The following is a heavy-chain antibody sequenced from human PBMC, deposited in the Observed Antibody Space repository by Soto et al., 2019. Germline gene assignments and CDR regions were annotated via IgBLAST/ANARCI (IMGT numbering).Heavy chain of an antibody. CDR3: ARFYSSGWYWLAGWFDP. CDR2: IYYSGST. V-gene: IGHV4-59*01. D-gene: IGHD6-19*01. Sequence: PSETLSLTCTVSGGSISSYYWSWIRQPPGRGLEWIGYIYYSGSTNYNPSLKSRVTISVDTSKNQFSLKLSSVTAADTAVYYCARFYSSGWYWLAGWFDPWGQGTLVTVSS. J-gene: IGHJ5*02. CDR1: GGSISSYY.